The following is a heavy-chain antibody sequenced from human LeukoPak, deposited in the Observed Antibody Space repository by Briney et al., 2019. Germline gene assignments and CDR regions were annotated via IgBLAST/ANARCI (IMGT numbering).Heavy chain of an antibody. V-gene: IGHV4-4*07. Sequence: SETLSLTCTVSGGSISSYYWSWIRQPAGKGLEWIGRIYTSGSTNYNPSLKSRVTMSVDTSKNQFSLKLSSVTAADTAVYYCARAPGWFGELVSWFDPWGQGTLVTVSS. CDR2: IYTSGST. D-gene: IGHD3-10*01. J-gene: IGHJ5*02. CDR3: ARAPGWFGELVSWFDP. CDR1: GGSISSYY.